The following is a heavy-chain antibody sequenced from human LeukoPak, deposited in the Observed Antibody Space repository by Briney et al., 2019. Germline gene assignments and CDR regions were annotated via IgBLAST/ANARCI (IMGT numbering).Heavy chain of an antibody. CDR2: ISPKSGVT. CDR1: GYTFNDYY. V-gene: IGHV1-2*02. D-gene: IGHD3-22*01. J-gene: IGHJ4*02. CDR3: ARALGSYYDTSVYQAY. Sequence: ASVKVSCKASGYTFNDYYIHWVRQGARQGLEWMGWISPKSGVTNYEQKFQGRVTMARDTSLSTAYMELSSLRSDDTAVYFCARALGSYYDTSVYQAYWGQGTLVTVTS.